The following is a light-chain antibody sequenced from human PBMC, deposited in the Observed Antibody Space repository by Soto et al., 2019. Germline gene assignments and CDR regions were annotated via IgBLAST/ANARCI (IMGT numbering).Light chain of an antibody. CDR3: ISYTGSSTSYV. Sequence: QSALTQPASVSASPGQSITISCSGTSSDVGAYNYVAWYQQFPGKTPKLIIYGVSSRPSGVSSRSSGSKSGNTASLTISGLQAEDEADYYCISYTGSSTSYVFGTGTKLTVL. CDR1: SSDVGAYNY. V-gene: IGLV2-14*01. J-gene: IGLJ1*01. CDR2: GVS.